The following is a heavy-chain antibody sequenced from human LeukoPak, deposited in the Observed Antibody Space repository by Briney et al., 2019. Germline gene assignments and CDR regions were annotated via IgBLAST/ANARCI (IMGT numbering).Heavy chain of an antibody. V-gene: IGHV3-15*01. CDR2: IKSKTDGGTT. D-gene: IGHD3-22*01. J-gene: IGHJ4*02. CDR3: SYYYDSSGHPNFDY. CDR1: GFTFSNAW. Sequence: GGSLRLSCAASGFTFSNAWMSWVRQAPGKGLEWVGRIKSKTDGGTTDYAAPVKGRFTISRDDSKNTLYLQMNSLKTEDTAVYYCSYYYDSSGHPNFDYWGQGTLVTASS.